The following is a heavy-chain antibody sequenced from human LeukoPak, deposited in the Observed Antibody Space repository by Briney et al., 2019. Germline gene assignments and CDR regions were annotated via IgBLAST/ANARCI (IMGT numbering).Heavy chain of an antibody. D-gene: IGHD6-19*01. J-gene: IGHJ6*04. Sequence: PGGSLRLSCAASGFTFSSYAMHWVRQAPGKGLEWVAVISYDGSNKYYADSVKGRFTISRDNAKNSLYLQMNSLRAEDTAVYYCARDSGSGRRRYYYYYYGMDVWGKGTTVTVSS. V-gene: IGHV3-30*04. CDR2: ISYDGSNK. CDR1: GFTFSSYA. CDR3: ARDSGSGRRRYYYYYYGMDV.